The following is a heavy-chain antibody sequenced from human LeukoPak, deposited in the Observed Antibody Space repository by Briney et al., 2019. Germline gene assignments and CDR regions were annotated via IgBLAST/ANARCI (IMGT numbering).Heavy chain of an antibody. V-gene: IGHV3-7*01. CDR1: GFSFSRYW. D-gene: IGHD2-15*01. J-gene: IGHJ2*01. Sequence: GGSLRLSCAASGFSFSRYWMSWVRQAPVKGLEWVANIKPDGSEIYYVDSVKGRFTISRDNAKNAVYLHMNSLRADDTAVYYCARDYWAHWYFDLWGRGTLVTVSS. CDR3: ARDYWAHWYFDL. CDR2: IKPDGSEI.